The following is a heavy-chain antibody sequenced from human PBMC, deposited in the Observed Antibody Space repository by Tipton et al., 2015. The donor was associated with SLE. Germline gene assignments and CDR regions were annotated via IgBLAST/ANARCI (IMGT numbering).Heavy chain of an antibody. CDR2: IYYSGST. D-gene: IGHD2-15*01. CDR1: GGSISSYY. J-gene: IGHJ3*02. Sequence: TLSLTCTVSGGSISSYYWSWIRQPPGKGLEWIGYIYYSGSTNYNPSLKSRVTISVDTSKNQFSLKLSSVTAADTAVYYCARGRYCSGGSCYSGDAFDIRGQGTMVTVSS. V-gene: IGHV4-59*01. CDR3: ARGRYCSGGSCYSGDAFDI.